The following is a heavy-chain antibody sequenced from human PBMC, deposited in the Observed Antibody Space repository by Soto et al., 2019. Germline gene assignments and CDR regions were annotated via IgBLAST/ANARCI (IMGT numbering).Heavy chain of an antibody. Sequence: QMQLVQSGTEVKEPGASVRVSCKASGYIFNNYHMHWVRQAPGQGFEWTAIITPGGETTIYAPKFQGRLIVTRDTSASTLYIDLSSLTSDDTAIYECVREYQVGCGSYPLWGQGTLVTVSS. CDR3: VREYQVGCGSYPL. CDR2: ITPGGETT. CDR1: GYIFNNYH. V-gene: IGHV1-46*02. D-gene: IGHD1-26*01. J-gene: IGHJ4*02.